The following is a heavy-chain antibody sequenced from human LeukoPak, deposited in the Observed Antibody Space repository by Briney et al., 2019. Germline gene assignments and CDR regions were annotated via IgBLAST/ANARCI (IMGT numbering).Heavy chain of an antibody. D-gene: IGHD3-9*01. V-gene: IGHV3-53*01. Sequence: GGSLRLSCAASVFNVITKSMSWVRQAPGKGLEWVSIIHSDGNTCYADSVKGRFTISRDTSKNTVSLQMNSLGAEDAAVYYCVSHSDPLTSYSFDYWGQGTPVTVSS. CDR1: VFNVITKS. CDR3: VSHSDPLTSYSFDY. J-gene: IGHJ4*02. CDR2: IHSDGNT.